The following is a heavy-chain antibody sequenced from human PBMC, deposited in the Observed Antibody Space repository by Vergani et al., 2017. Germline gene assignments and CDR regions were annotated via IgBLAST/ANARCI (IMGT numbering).Heavy chain of an antibody. Sequence: QMQLQESGPGLVKPSQTLSLTCTVSGCSLNSGNFYWSWIRQSAGKGLECLGRISGSGDSSYNPSLIDRITMSVDTSNNNFSLRLSSVTAADTAVYYWARERCTSESCFTPGYYCMDVWGRGTTVTVSS. V-gene: IGHV4-61*02. CDR2: ISGSGDS. CDR1: GCSLNSGNFY. D-gene: IGHD2-2*01. CDR3: ARERCTSESCFTPGYYCMDV. J-gene: IGHJ6*03.